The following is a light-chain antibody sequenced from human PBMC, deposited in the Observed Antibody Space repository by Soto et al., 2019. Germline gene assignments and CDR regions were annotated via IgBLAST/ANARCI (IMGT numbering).Light chain of an antibody. V-gene: IGKV3-20*01. J-gene: IGKJ4*01. CDR2: GAS. CDR3: QQYGSSPT. CDR1: QSVSSSY. Sequence: EIVLTKSPVTLSLSPGERATLSCRASQSVSSSYLAWYQQKPGQAPRLLIYGASSRSTGIPDRFSGSGSGKDFSLTISRLEPEDVAVYYCQQYGSSPTFGGGTKVEIK.